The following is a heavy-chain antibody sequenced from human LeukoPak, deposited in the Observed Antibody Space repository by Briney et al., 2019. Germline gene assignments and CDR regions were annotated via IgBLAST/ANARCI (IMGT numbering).Heavy chain of an antibody. CDR1: GGSISSSSDY. J-gene: IGHJ4*02. CDR2: IYYHENT. Sequence: SETLSLTCTVSGGSISSSSDYWGWVRQPPGTGLEWIGSIYYHENTYYNSSLNSRATISVDTSKNQFSRKLNSVTAADTAVYFCARRAYSAAYWKHFDYWGQGTLVTVSS. D-gene: IGHD1-1*01. V-gene: IGHV4-39*01. CDR3: ARRAYSAAYWKHFDY.